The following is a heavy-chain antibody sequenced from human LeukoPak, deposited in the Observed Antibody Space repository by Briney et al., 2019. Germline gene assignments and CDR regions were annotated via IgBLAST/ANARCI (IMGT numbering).Heavy chain of an antibody. CDR2: IDYSGST. V-gene: IGHV4-59*01. D-gene: IGHD2-21*02. J-gene: IGHJ4*02. CDR1: GGSISSYY. CDR3: ARDGGDAVPFDY. Sequence: SETLSLTCTVSGGSISSYYWSWIRQPPGKGLEWIGYIDYSGSTNYNPSLKSRVTISVDTSKNQFSLKLSSVTAADTAVYYCARDGGDAVPFDYWGQGTLVTVTS.